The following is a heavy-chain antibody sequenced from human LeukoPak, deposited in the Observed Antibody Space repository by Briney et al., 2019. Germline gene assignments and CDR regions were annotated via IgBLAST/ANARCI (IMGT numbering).Heavy chain of an antibody. V-gene: IGHV3-21*01. Sequence: GGSLRLSCAASGSTFSSYSMNWVRQAPGKGLEWVSSISSSSSYIYYADSVKGRFTISRDNAKNSLYLQMNSLRAEDTAVYYCARAYSGYDFFDYWGQGTLVTVSS. D-gene: IGHD5-12*01. J-gene: IGHJ4*02. CDR2: ISSSSSYI. CDR3: ARAYSGYDFFDY. CDR1: GSTFSSYS.